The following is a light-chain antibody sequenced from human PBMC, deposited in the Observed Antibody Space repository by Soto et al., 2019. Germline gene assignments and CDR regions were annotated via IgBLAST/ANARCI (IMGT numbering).Light chain of an antibody. Sequence: EIVLTQSPATLSLSPGVRATLSCRASQSVSGYLAWYQQKPGLAPRLLIYDVFNRAAGLPARFSGCGSGTEFTLTTRSLKPEGFAVYYCQQRSNWPSYTLGQGTKLEIK. V-gene: IGKV3-11*01. CDR2: DVF. CDR3: QQRSNWPSYT. J-gene: IGKJ2*01. CDR1: QSVSGY.